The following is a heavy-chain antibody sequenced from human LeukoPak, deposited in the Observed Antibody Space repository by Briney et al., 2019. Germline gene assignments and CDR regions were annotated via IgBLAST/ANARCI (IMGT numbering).Heavy chain of an antibody. CDR1: GFTSSDYY. V-gene: IGHV3-11*04. Sequence: PGGSLRLSCAASGFTSSDYYMSWIRQAPGKGLEWVSYISSSGSTIYYADSVKGRFTISRDNAKNSLYLQMNSLRAEDTAVYYCAREGTAMVKGNWFDPWGQGTLVTVSS. J-gene: IGHJ5*02. CDR3: AREGTAMVKGNWFDP. D-gene: IGHD5-18*01. CDR2: ISSSGSTI.